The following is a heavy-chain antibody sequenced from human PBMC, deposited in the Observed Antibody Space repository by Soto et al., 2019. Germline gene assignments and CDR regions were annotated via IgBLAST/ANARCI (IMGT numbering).Heavy chain of an antibody. Sequence: GGSLRLSCAASGFIFRTFAMSWVRQAPGKGLEWVSGISESGDYRYYGDAVKGRFTISRDNSKNTLYLQLNSLRAEDTAIYYCAKDHLWSGRATEDNSGHGIQITVSS. CDR2: ISESGDYR. V-gene: IGHV3-23*01. J-gene: IGHJ1*01. CDR1: GFIFRTFA. CDR3: AKDHLWSGRATEDN. D-gene: IGHD3-10*01.